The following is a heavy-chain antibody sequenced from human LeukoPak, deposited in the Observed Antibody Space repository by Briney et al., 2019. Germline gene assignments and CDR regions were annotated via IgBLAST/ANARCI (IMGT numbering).Heavy chain of an antibody. CDR1: GYTFTSYA. CDR3: ATLKTGDFDY. CDR2: FDPEDGET. V-gene: IGHV1-24*01. J-gene: IGHJ4*02. D-gene: IGHD7-27*01. Sequence: GASVKVSCKASGYTFTSYAMNWVRQAPGQGLEWMGGFDPEDGETIYAQKFQGRVTMTEDTSTDTAYMELSSLRSEDTAVYYCATLKTGDFDYWGQGTLVTVSP.